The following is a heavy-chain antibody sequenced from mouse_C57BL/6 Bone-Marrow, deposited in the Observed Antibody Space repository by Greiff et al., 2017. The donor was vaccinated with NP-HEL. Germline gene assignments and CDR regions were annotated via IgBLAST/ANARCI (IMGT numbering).Heavy chain of an antibody. V-gene: IGHV1-72*01. CDR1: GYTFTSYW. CDR2: IDPNSGGT. D-gene: IGHD1-1*01. Sequence: VQLQQPGAELVKPGASVKLSCKASGYTFTSYWMHWVKQRPGRGLEWIGRIDPNSGGTKYNEKFKSKATLTVDKSSSTAYMQLSSLTSEDSAVYYCAAPRNYGSSYGYFDYWGQGTTLTVSS. J-gene: IGHJ2*01. CDR3: AAPRNYGSSYGYFDY.